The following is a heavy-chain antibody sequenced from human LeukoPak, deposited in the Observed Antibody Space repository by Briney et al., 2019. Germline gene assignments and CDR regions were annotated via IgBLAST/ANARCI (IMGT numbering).Heavy chain of an antibody. CDR3: AREVSSGWYGSPSFDY. V-gene: IGHV1-69*04. Sequence: SVKVSXKASGGTFSSYTISWVRQAPGQGLEWMGRIIPILGIANYAQKFQGRVTITADKSTSTAYMELSSLRSEDTAVYYCAREVSSGWYGSPSFDYWGQGTLVTVSS. CDR1: GGTFSSYT. J-gene: IGHJ4*02. D-gene: IGHD6-19*01. CDR2: IIPILGIA.